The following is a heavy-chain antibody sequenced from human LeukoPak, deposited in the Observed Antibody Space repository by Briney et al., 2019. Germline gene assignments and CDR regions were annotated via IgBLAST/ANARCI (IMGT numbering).Heavy chain of an antibody. V-gene: IGHV4-59*01. CDR1: VGYISSYY. CDR2: VFYSGSA. Sequence: PSETLSLTCAVSVGYISSYYWTRIRQSPGKGLEWIGNVFYSGSANYNPSLKSRVTISIDTSKNHFSLKLTSVTAADTAVYFCASGTVSGVIAPHSFHYWGRGTLVTVSS. D-gene: IGHD3-16*02. J-gene: IGHJ4*01. CDR3: ASGTVSGVIAPHSFHY.